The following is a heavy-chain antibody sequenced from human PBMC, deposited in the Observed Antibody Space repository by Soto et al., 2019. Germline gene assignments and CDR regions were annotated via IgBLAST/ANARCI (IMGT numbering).Heavy chain of an antibody. CDR1: GDTFTSYY. D-gene: IGHD2-15*01. Sequence: QVQLVQSGAEVKKPGASVKISCKASGDTFTSYYMHWVRQAPGQGLEWMGIINPSGDTSYAQKFQGRGTXTXXXSXXTVYMELSSLRSEDTAVYYCARVYCSGGGCYGIDYWGQGTLVTVSS. J-gene: IGHJ4*02. CDR3: ARVYCSGGGCYGIDY. CDR2: INPSGDT. V-gene: IGHV1-46*01.